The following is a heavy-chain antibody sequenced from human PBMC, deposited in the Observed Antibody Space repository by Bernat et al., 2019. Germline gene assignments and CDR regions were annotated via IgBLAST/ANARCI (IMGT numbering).Heavy chain of an antibody. J-gene: IGHJ6*03. V-gene: IGHV3-33*01. Sequence: QVQLVESGGGVVQPGRSLRLSCAASGFTFSSYGMHWVRQAPGKGLEWVAVIWYDGSNTYYADSVKGRFTISRDNSKNTLYLQMNSLRAEDTAVYYCARDSRFSGVYYMDVWGRETTITVSS. D-gene: IGHD3-3*01. CDR2: IWYDGSNT. CDR1: GFTFSSYG. CDR3: ARDSRFSGVYYMDV.